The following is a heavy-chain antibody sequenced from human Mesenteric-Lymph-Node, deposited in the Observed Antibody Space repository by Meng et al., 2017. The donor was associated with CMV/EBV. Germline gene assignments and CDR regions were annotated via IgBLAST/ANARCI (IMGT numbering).Heavy chain of an antibody. D-gene: IGHD3-10*01. CDR2: INHSGST. Sequence: TCAVYGGSFSGYYWSWIRQPPGKGLEWIGEINHSGSTNYNPSLKSRVTISVDTSKNQFSPTLSSVTAADTAVYYCARGKGWFGEIDYWGQGTLVTVSS. V-gene: IGHV4-34*01. CDR3: ARGKGWFGEIDY. CDR1: GGSFSGYY. J-gene: IGHJ4*02.